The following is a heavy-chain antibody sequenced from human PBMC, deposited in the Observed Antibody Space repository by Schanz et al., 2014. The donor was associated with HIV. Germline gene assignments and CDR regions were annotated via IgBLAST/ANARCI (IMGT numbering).Heavy chain of an antibody. V-gene: IGHV4-30-2*01. D-gene: IGHD1-26*01. CDR3: ARGPSGGLTPSRGMDV. CDR1: GGSLSSGGSYS. Sequence: QLQLQESGSGLVKPSQTLSLTCAVSGGSLSSGGSYSWSWVRKPPGKGLEWIGHIYHTGGASYTPPLKSRVPMSVDKSKNQFSLKLPSVTAADTAVYYCARGPSGGLTPSRGMDVWGQGTTVTVSS. CDR2: IYHTGGA. J-gene: IGHJ6*02.